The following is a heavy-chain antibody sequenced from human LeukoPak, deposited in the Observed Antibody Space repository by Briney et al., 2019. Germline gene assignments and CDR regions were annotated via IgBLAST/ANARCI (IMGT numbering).Heavy chain of an antibody. Sequence: ASVKVSCKASGYTFTDYYIHWVRQAPGQGLECMGWINPKRGGTNYEQKFQGRVTMTRDTSISTAYMELSSLRSDDTAVYYCARGCGTSCVKEGLRLGDWGQGTLVTVSS. CDR1: GYTFTDYY. D-gene: IGHD2-2*01. J-gene: IGHJ4*02. V-gene: IGHV1-2*02. CDR3: ARGCGTSCVKEGLRLGD. CDR2: INPKRGGT.